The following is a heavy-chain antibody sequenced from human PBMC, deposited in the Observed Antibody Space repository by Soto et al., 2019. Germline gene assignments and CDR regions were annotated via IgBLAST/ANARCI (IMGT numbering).Heavy chain of an antibody. CDR3: ARGRNDFWSGYHYYYYYMDV. Sequence: QVQLQQWGAGLLKPSETLSLTCAVYGGSFSGYYWSWIRQPPGKGLEWIGEINHSGSTNYNPSLMSRVTISVDTSKNQFSLKLSSVTAADTAVYYCARGRNDFWSGYHYYYYYMDVWGKGTTVTVSS. CDR2: INHSGST. V-gene: IGHV4-34*01. J-gene: IGHJ6*03. D-gene: IGHD3-3*01. CDR1: GGSFSGYY.